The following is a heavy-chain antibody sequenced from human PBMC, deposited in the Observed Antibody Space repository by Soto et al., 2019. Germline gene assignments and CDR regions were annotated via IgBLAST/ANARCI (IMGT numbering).Heavy chain of an antibody. CDR3: VREVTKISPQGYITAAGRFDH. CDR1: GGSITTDDYF. V-gene: IGHV4-30-4*01. Sequence: QVQLQESGPGLVKPSQTLSLTCTVSGGSITTDDYFWSWIRQSPERGLEWIGFIFHSGNTFNNPSLSGRASLSVDTSKNEFSLNLTSVTAADTAVYYCVREVTKISPQGYITAAGRFDHWGQGALVTVSS. CDR2: IFHSGNT. J-gene: IGHJ4*02. D-gene: IGHD6-25*01.